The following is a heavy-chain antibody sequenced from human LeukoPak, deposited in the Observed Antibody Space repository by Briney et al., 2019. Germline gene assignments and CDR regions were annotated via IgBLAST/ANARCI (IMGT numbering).Heavy chain of an antibody. J-gene: IGHJ4*02. CDR2: IWYDGSIK. D-gene: IGHD4-17*01. CDR1: GFIFSPYA. Sequence: GGSLRLSCAASGFIFSPYAIHWVRQAPGKGLEWVAVIWYDGSIKNYADSVKGRFTISRDNSKNTLYLQMSGLSVEDTAMYYCVRGDHGDSRGGFDYWGQGIQVTVSS. V-gene: IGHV3-33*01. CDR3: VRGDHGDSRGGFDY.